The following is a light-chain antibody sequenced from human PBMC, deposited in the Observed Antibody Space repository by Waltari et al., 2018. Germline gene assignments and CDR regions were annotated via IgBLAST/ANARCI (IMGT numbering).Light chain of an antibody. CDR3: CSYAGRGTYV. CDR2: EVF. CDR1: TSDVGSYDL. Sequence: QSALTQPASVSGTPGQSITISCSGTTSDVGSYDLVSWYQQQPGEAPKLLICEVFKRPPDTSIRFSGAKSGSTACLTISGLQPEDEADYYCCSYAGRGTYVFGSGTKVTVL. J-gene: IGLJ1*01. V-gene: IGLV2-23*02.